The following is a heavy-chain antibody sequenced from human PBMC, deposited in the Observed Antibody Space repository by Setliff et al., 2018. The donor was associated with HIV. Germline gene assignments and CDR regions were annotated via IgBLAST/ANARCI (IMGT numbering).Heavy chain of an antibody. CDR1: EFTFSSYA. J-gene: IGHJ3*01. CDR2: ISGSGGTK. V-gene: IGHV3-23*01. CDR3: AKDSRRGDAYNVGVFDF. Sequence: PGGSLRLSCVASEFTFSSYAMNWVRQAPGKGLEWVSTISGSGGTKYYADSVKDRFTISRDNSKNTLYLRMDSLRAEGTAIYYCAKDSRRGDAYNVGVFDFWGQGTMVTVS. D-gene: IGHD3-10*01.